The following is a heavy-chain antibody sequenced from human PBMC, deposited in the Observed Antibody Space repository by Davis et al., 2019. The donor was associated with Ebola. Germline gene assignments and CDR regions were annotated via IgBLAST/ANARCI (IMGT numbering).Heavy chain of an antibody. CDR2: ISYSGNP. Sequence: PSETLSLTCSVSGGSITRGGYFWIWIRQHPEKGLEWIGYISYSGNPYYNPSLKSRVVISLDRSQNQFSLNLSSVTAADAAVYYCARENWDDHFFDHWGQGTLVAVSS. D-gene: IGHD1-1*01. CDR3: ARENWDDHFFDH. J-gene: IGHJ4*02. V-gene: IGHV4-31*03. CDR1: GGSITRGGYF.